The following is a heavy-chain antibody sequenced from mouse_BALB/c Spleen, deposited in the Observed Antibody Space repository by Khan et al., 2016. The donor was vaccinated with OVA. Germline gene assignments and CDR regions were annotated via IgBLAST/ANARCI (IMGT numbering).Heavy chain of an antibody. CDR2: IWGDGST. V-gene: IGHV2-6-7*01. CDR3: ARAYYGNYREAMDY. D-gene: IGHD2-10*01. CDR1: GFSLTGYG. Sequence: QVQLKESGPGLVAPSQRLSITCTVSGFSLTGYGVNWVRQPPGKGLEWLGMIWGDGSTDYNSVLKSRLSISKDNSKSQVFLKMNSLQTDDTARYXCARAYYGNYREAMDYWGQGTSVTVSS. J-gene: IGHJ4*01.